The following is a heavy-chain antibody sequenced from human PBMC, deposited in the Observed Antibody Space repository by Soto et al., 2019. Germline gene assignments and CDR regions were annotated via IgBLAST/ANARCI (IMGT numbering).Heavy chain of an antibody. Sequence: PSETLSVTCTVSCASISGFYWSWIRKSAGKGLEWIGRIYATGTTDYNPSLKSRVMMSVDTSKKQFSLKLRSETAADTAVYYCVRDGTKTLRDWFDPWGQGISVTVSS. D-gene: IGHD1-1*01. V-gene: IGHV4-4*07. CDR1: CASISGFY. CDR3: VRDGTKTLRDWFDP. J-gene: IGHJ5*02. CDR2: IYATGTT.